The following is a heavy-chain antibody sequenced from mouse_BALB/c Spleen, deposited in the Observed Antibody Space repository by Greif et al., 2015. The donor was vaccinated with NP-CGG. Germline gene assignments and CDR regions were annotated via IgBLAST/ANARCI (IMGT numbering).Heavy chain of an antibody. CDR1: GFAFSSYD. D-gene: IGHD2-3*01. CDR2: ISSGGGST. V-gene: IGHV5-12-1*01. Sequence: EVKLVESGGGLVKPGGSLKLSCAASGFAFSSYDMSWVRQTPEKRPEWVAYISSGGGSTYYPDTVKGRFTISRDNAKNTLYLQMSSLKSEDTAMYYCARHTYDGYYYAMDYWGQGTSVTVSS. CDR3: ARHTYDGYYYAMDY. J-gene: IGHJ4*01.